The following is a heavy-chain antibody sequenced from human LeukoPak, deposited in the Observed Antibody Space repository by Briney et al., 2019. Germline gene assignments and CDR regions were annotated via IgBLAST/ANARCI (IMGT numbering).Heavy chain of an antibody. Sequence: SETLSLTCTVSGGSISSGSYYWSWIRQPAGKGLEWIGRIYTSGSTNYNPSLKSRVTISVDTSKNQFSLKLSSVTAADTAVYYCARNIVVVPAAIKPLGGDAFDIWGQGTMVTVSS. J-gene: IGHJ3*02. CDR3: ARNIVVVPAAIKPLGGDAFDI. CDR1: GGSISSGSYY. D-gene: IGHD2-2*02. V-gene: IGHV4-61*02. CDR2: IYTSGST.